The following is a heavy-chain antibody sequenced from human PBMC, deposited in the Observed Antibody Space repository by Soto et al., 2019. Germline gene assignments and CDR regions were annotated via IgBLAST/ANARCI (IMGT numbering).Heavy chain of an antibody. CDR2: ITATGDRT. J-gene: IGHJ4*02. V-gene: IGHV3-23*01. CDR3: ATMNGYFEY. D-gene: IGHD3-22*01. Sequence: GGSLRLSCADSGFRFSSYSMSWVRQTPGEGLEWVAAITATGDRTYYADSVTGRFTISRDNSKKTHYLQMTSLRAEDTAMYYCATMNGYFEYWGQGTPVTVSS. CDR1: GFRFSSYS.